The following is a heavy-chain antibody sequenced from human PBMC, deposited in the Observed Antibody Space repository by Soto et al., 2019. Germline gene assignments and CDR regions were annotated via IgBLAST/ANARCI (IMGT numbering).Heavy chain of an antibody. Sequence: GRPLRLPRVAAGLTCDYHGRHWVRQAPGEGLMWVSRLQTDGSHPDYADSVKGRFTISRDNAKNTLYLQMNNLRAEDTAVYYCAHRTGYTFDPWGQGTLVTVSS. D-gene: IGHD6-13*01. CDR2: LQTDGSHP. V-gene: IGHV3-74*01. CDR1: GLTCDYHG. J-gene: IGHJ5*02. CDR3: AHRTGYTFDP.